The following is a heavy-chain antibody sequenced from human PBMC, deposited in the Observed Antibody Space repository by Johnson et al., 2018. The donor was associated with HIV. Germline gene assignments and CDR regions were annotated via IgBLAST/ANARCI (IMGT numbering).Heavy chain of an antibody. CDR1: GFTFKNSV. V-gene: IGHV3-30*01. Sequence: QVQLVESGGGVVQPGESLRLACAASGFTFKNSVMHWVRQAPGKGLEWVAVMSYDGSFQDYADSVRGRFTISRDNSRGTLFLAMINLRDEDTALYYCARDVAAAKMDAFDTWGQGTMVIVSS. CDR3: ARDVAAAKMDAFDT. J-gene: IGHJ3*02. D-gene: IGHD6-25*01. CDR2: MSYDGSFQ.